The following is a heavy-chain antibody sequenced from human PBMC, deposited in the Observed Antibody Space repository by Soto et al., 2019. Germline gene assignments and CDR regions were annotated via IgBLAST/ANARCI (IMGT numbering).Heavy chain of an antibody. CDR2: IRSNADGVTT. J-gene: IGHJ4*02. CDR3: TTTRDPDDY. Sequence: GGSLRLSCAASGLTFSNVWMSWVRQAPGKGLEWVGRIRSNADGVTTDYAAPVKGRFTISRDDSKNTLYLQMNGLKTEDTALYYCTTTRDPDDYWGRGTLVTVSS. CDR1: GLTFSNVW. V-gene: IGHV3-15*01.